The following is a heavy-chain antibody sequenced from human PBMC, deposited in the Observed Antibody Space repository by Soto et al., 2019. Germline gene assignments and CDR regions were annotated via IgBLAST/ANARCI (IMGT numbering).Heavy chain of an antibody. D-gene: IGHD2-15*01. CDR2: IYYSGST. CDR3: AREVASFRTLYYFDY. V-gene: IGHV4-30-4*01. J-gene: IGHJ4*02. Sequence: PSETLSLTCTVSGGSISSGDYYWSWIRQPPGKGLEWIGYIYYSGSTYYNPSLKSRVTISVDTSKNQFSLKLSSVTAPDTAVYYCAREVASFRTLYYFDYWGQGTLVTVSS. CDR1: GGSISSGDYY.